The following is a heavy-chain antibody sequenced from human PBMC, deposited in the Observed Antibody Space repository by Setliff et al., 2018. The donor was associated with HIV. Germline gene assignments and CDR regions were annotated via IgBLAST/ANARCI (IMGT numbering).Heavy chain of an antibody. CDR3: AKDRGPEGAPYSYYGMDV. Sequence: SLKISCAASEFTFSTYAMSWVRQAPGKGLEWVSVIGSNGGSTYYADSVKGRFTVSRDNSKNTLYLQMNSLRAEDTAVYYCAKDRGPEGAPYSYYGMDVWGQGTTVTVSS. V-gene: IGHV3-23*01. CDR2: IGSNGGST. J-gene: IGHJ6*02. CDR1: EFTFSTYA.